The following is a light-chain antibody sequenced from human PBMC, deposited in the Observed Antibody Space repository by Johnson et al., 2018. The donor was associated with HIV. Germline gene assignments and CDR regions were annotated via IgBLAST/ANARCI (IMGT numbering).Light chain of an antibody. CDR1: SSNIVNNY. J-gene: IGLJ1*01. CDR3: GTWDSSLSAYV. V-gene: IGLV1-51*01. CDR2: DND. Sequence: QSALTQPPSVSAAPGQKVTISCSGGSSNIVNNYVSWYQQFPGTAPKLLIYDNDKRPSGIPDRFSGSRSGTSATLGITGLQTGDEADYYCGTWDSSLSAYVFGTGTKVTV.